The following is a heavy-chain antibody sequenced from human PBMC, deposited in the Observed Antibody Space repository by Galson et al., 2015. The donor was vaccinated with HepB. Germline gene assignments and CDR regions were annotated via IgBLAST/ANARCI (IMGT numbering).Heavy chain of an antibody. CDR3: ARELPRGITIFGPGVGMDV. D-gene: IGHD3-3*01. V-gene: IGHV3-30-3*01. Sequence: SLRLSCAASGFTFSSYAMHWVRRAPGKGLEWVAVISYDGSNKYYADSVKGRFTISRDNSKNTLYLQMNSLRAEDTAVYYCARELPRGITIFGPGVGMDVWGQGTTVTVSS. CDR2: ISYDGSNK. J-gene: IGHJ6*02. CDR1: GFTFSSYA.